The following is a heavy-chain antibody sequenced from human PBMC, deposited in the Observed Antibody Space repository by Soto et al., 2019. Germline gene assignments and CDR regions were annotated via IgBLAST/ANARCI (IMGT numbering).Heavy chain of an antibody. CDR2: ISGSGGST. J-gene: IGHJ6*02. V-gene: IGHV3-23*01. D-gene: IGHD2-2*02. CDR1: GFTFSSYA. CDR3: AKELHSPSGFYQLLYDPHPYDYYGMDV. Sequence: GGSLRLSCAASGFTFSSYAMSWVRQAPGKGLEWVSAISGSGGSTYYADSVKGRFTISRDNSKNTLYLQMNSLRAEDTAVYYCAKELHSPSGFYQLLYDPHPYDYYGMDVWGQGTTVTVSS.